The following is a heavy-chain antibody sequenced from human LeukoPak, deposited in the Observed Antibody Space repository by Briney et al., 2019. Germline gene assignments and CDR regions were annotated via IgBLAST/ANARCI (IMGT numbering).Heavy chain of an antibody. CDR1: GGSFRGYY. CDR3: ASAPGAYWYFDL. V-gene: IGHV4-34*01. CDR2: INHSGST. J-gene: IGHJ2*01. D-gene: IGHD3-10*01. Sequence: SETLSLTCAVYGGSFRGYYWSWIRQPPGTGLEWIGEINHSGSTNYNPSLKSRVTISVDTSKNQFSLKLSSVTAADTAVYYCASAPGAYWYFDLWGRGTLVTVSS.